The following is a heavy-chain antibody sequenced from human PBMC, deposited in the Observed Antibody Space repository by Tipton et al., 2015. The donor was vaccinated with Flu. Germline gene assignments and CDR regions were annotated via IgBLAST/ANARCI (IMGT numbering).Heavy chain of an antibody. V-gene: IGHV1-18*04. CDR1: GYTFTNYG. CDR2: VSAYNGHT. J-gene: IGHJ4*02. CDR3: ARQLGGGDCY. Sequence: QLVQSGAEVKQPGASVKLSCKASGYTFTNYGFSWVRQAPGQGLEWMGWVSAYNGHTNYAQKFQGRVAVTTDTSTTTAYMELRSLGSDDTAVYYCARQLGGGDCYWGQGTLVTVSS. D-gene: IGHD2-21*01.